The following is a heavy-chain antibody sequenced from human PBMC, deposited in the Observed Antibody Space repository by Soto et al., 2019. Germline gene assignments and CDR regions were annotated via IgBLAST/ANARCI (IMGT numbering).Heavy chain of an antibody. J-gene: IGHJ4*02. V-gene: IGHV4-38-2*01. Sequence: PFETLSLTCAGSGYSISSGYYWGWIRQPPGKGLEWIGSIYHSGSTYYNPSLKSRVTISVDTSKNQFSLKLSSVTAAGTAVYYCAIRSGYSYGYFDYWGQGTLVTVSS. CDR3: AIRSGYSYGYFDY. CDR2: IYHSGST. D-gene: IGHD5-18*01. CDR1: GYSISSGYY.